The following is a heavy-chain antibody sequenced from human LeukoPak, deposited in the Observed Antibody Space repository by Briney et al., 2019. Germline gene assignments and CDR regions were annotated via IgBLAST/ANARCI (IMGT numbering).Heavy chain of an antibody. D-gene: IGHD1-14*01. Sequence: GRSLRLSCAASGFTFSSYGMHWVRQAPGKGLEWVAVISYDGSNKCYADSVKGRFTISRDNSKNTLYLQMNSLRAEDTAVYYCAKHRFSHYFGYWGQGTLVTVSS. V-gene: IGHV3-30*18. CDR2: ISYDGSNK. J-gene: IGHJ4*02. CDR3: AKHRFSHYFGY. CDR1: GFTFSSYG.